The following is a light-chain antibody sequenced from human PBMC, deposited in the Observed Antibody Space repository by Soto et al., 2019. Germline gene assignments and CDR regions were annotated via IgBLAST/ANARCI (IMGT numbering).Light chain of an antibody. J-gene: IGKJ1*01. CDR1: QSISDP. CDR3: QQYDNWPPVT. Sequence: EIGVSQSPATLSLSPGERATLYCRASQSISDPLAWYQQKPGQAPRLLIYAASTRATGVPARFSGSGSGTDFTLIISSLQPEDFAVYYCQQYDNWPPVTFGQGTKVDIK. V-gene: IGKV3D-15*01. CDR2: AAS.